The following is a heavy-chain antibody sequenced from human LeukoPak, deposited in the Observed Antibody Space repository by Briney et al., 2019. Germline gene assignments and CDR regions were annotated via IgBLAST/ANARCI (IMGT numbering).Heavy chain of an antibody. J-gene: IGHJ4*02. D-gene: IGHD3-22*01. CDR2: IRYDGSNK. V-gene: IGHV3-30*02. Sequence: GGSLRLSCAASGFTFSSYGMHWVRQAPGKGLEGVAFIRYDGSNKYYADSVKGRFTISRDNSKNTLYLQMNSLRAEDTAVYYCAKDGRRYDSSGYSVDYWGQGTLVTVSS. CDR1: GFTFSSYG. CDR3: AKDGRRYDSSGYSVDY.